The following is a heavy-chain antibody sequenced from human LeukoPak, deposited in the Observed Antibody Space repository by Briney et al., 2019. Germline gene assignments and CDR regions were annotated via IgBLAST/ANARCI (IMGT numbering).Heavy chain of an antibody. D-gene: IGHD3-16*01. Sequence: PSETLSLTCTVSGGSISSSSKYWGWLRQPPGEGVEWIGSIYYSGSTYYNPSLKSRVTISVDTSKNQFSLKLTSVTAADTAVYYCAGQGDPGEFDYWGQGTLVTVSS. CDR3: AGQGDPGEFDY. J-gene: IGHJ4*02. V-gene: IGHV4-39*01. CDR2: IYYSGST. CDR1: GGSISSSSKY.